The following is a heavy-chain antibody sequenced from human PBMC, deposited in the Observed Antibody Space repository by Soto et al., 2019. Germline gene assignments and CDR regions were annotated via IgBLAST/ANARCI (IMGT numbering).Heavy chain of an antibody. J-gene: IGHJ3*02. CDR3: AGASTWHPGHFNI. Sequence: SVTLSLTCAVSGGSISSGGYSWTWIRQHPGKGLEWIGYIYYSGSTYYKPSLKSRVTISVDTSKNQLSLKLSSVTAADTAVYYCAGASTWHPGHFNIWGQGTTVT. CDR1: GGSISSGGYS. V-gene: IGHV4-31*11. CDR2: IYYSGST. D-gene: IGHD5-12*01.